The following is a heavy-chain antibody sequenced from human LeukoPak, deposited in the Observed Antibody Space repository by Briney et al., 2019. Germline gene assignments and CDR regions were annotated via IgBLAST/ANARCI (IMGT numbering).Heavy chain of an antibody. J-gene: IGHJ4*02. CDR3: AKDAMVRGVIGY. D-gene: IGHD3-10*01. V-gene: IGHV3-23*01. CDR2: ISGSGGST. CDR1: GFTFSSYA. Sequence: SGGSPRLSCAASGFTFSSYAMSWVSQAPGKGLEWVSAISGSGGSTYYADSVKGRFTISRDNSKNTLYLQMNSLRAEDMAVYYCAKDAMVRGVIGYWGQGTLVTVSS.